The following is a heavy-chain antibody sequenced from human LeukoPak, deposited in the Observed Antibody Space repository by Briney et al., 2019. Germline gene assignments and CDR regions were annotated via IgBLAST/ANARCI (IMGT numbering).Heavy chain of an antibody. D-gene: IGHD3-10*01. CDR3: ARDLTAPGSYYYYGMDV. CDR2: IYSGGST. Sequence: GGSPRLSCAASGFTVSSNYMSWVRQAPGKGLEWVSVIYSGGSTYYADSVKGRFTISRDNSKNTLYLQMNSLRAEDTAVYYCARDLTAPGSYYYYGMDVWGQGTTVTVSS. V-gene: IGHV3-66*01. CDR1: GFTVSSNY. J-gene: IGHJ6*02.